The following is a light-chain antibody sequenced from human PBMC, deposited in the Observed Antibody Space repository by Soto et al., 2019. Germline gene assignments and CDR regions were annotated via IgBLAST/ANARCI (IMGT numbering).Light chain of an antibody. CDR1: RSDVGGYNY. CDR2: DVT. J-gene: IGLJ1*01. CDR3: TSFAGSGTYV. V-gene: IGLV2-14*01. Sequence: QSALTQPASVSGSPGQSIAISCTGTRSDVGGYNYVSWYQQYPGKAPKLIIFDVTNRPSGVSDRFSGSKSGSTASLTISGLQAHDEADYYCTSFAGSGTYVFGTGTKVTVL.